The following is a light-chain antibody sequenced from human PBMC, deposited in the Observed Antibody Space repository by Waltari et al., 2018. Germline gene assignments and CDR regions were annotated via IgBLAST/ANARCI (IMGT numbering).Light chain of an antibody. CDR3: QQTYNSMT. Sequence: DIQMTQSPSFLSASVGDRVTITCRASQRISYCLNGYQMKPGKAPELLIYGASTVQSGVPSSFSGSGFSADFTLTISSLHAEDSATYCCQQTYNSMTFGPGTKVDMK. CDR1: QRISYC. CDR2: GAS. J-gene: IGKJ3*01. V-gene: IGKV1-39*01.